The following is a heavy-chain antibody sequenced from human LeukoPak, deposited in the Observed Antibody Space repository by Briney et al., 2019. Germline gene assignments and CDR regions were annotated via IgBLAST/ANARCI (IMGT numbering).Heavy chain of an antibody. CDR2: IYYSGST. D-gene: IGHD3-22*01. Sequence: SETLSLTCTVSGASISSSSYYWGWIRQSPGKGLEWIERIYYSGSTYFNPSLKSRVTMSVDTSKNHFSLKLTSVTAADTAVYYCARHPGYYDSSGYYVSAFDIWGQGTMVTVSS. CDR3: ARHPGYYDSSGYYVSAFDI. CDR1: GASISSSSYY. J-gene: IGHJ3*02. V-gene: IGHV4-39*01.